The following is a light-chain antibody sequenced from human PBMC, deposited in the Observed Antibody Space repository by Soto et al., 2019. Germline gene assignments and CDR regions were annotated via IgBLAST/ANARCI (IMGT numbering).Light chain of an antibody. CDR2: DAT. J-gene: IGKJ3*01. CDR3: QQFANAFT. V-gene: IGKV1-33*01. Sequence: DIQMTQSPSSLSASVGDRVTITCQASQDISNYLNWYQQKPGKVPKLLIFDATNLETGVPSRFSGSGSGTDFTFTISSLQPEDIATYYCQQFANAFTFGPGTKVEIK. CDR1: QDISNY.